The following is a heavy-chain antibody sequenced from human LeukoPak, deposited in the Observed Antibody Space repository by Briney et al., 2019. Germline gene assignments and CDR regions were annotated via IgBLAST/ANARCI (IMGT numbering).Heavy chain of an antibody. V-gene: IGHV1-2*02. D-gene: IGHD3-9*01. CDR1: GYTFTGYY. CDR3: ARSARGFRNFDWLLMGGEYFDY. J-gene: IGHJ4*02. Sequence: GASVKVSCKASGYTFTGYYMHWVRQAPGQGLEWMGWINPNSGGTNYAQKLQGRVTMTTDTSTSTAYMELRSLRSDDTAVYYCARSARGFRNFDWLLMGGEYFDYWGQGTLVTVSS. CDR2: INPNSGGT.